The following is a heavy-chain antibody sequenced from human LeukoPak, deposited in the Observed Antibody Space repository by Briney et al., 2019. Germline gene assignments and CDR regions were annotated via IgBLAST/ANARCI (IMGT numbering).Heavy chain of an antibody. CDR2: ISGSGGST. Sequence: GESLRLSCVASGFSFRDCAMSWIRQSPAKGLEWVSSISGSGGSTYYADSVKGRSTISRDNSKNTLFLQVNSLRGEDMGRYYCVKGGQRYDFWRFDHWGQGTLVAVSS. CDR3: VKGGQRYDFWRFDH. CDR1: GFSFRDCA. V-gene: IGHV3-23*01. D-gene: IGHD3-3*01. J-gene: IGHJ5*02.